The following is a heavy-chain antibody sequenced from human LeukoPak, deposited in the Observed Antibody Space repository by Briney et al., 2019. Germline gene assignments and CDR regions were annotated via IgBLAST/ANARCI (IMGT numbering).Heavy chain of an antibody. V-gene: IGHV1-69*13. CDR1: GGTFSSYA. D-gene: IGHD2-2*01. J-gene: IGHJ6*02. CDR3: ARGFIVVVPAATYYYYYGMDV. CDR2: TIPTFGTA. Sequence: ASVKVSCKASGGTFSSYAISWVRQAPEQGLEWMGGTIPTFGTANYAQKFQGRVTITADESTSTAYMELSSLRSEDTAVYYCARGFIVVVPAATYYYYYGMDVWGQGTTVTVSS.